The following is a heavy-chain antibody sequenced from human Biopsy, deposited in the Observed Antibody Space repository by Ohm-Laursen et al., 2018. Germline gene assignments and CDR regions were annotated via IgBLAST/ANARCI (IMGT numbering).Heavy chain of an antibody. Sequence: TLSLTWTVSGASIISGGHFWNWIRQHPGKGLEWIGYIYYSGSTYYNPSLKSRVSISVDTSKNQFSLKLNSVTVADTAVYYCARHSAEKSGYDGGYFDYCGQGTLVTVSS. CDR2: IYYSGST. CDR1: GASIISGGHF. D-gene: IGHD6-25*01. V-gene: IGHV4-31*02. CDR3: ARHSAEKSGYDGGYFDY. J-gene: IGHJ4*02.